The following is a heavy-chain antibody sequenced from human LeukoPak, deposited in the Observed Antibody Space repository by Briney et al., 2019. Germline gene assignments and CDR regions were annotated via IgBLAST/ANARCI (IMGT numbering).Heavy chain of an antibody. Sequence: GGSLRLSCAASGFTFSSYWMHWVRRAPGKGLVWVSRINSDGSSTSYADSVKGRFTISRDNAKNTLYLQMNSLIAEDTAVYYCAGGWDYFDYWGQGTLVTVSS. CDR1: GFTFSSYW. CDR3: AGGWDYFDY. CDR2: INSDGSST. D-gene: IGHD1-26*01. V-gene: IGHV3-74*01. J-gene: IGHJ4*02.